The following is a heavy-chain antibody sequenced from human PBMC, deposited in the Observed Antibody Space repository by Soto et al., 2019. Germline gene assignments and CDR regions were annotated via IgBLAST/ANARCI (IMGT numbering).Heavy chain of an antibody. CDR1: GGSISSSSYY. CDR3: ATRLRYPYYFDY. CDR2: IYYSGST. J-gene: IGHJ4*02. D-gene: IGHD4-17*01. V-gene: IGHV4-39*07. Sequence: SETLSLTCTVSGGSISSSSYYWGWIRQPPGKGLEWIGSIYYSGSTYYNPSLKSRVTISVDTSKNQFSLKLSSVTAADTAVYYCATRLRYPYYFDYWGQGTLVTVSS.